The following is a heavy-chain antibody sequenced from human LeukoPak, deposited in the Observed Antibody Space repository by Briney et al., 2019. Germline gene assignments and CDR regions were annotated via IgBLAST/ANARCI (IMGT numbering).Heavy chain of an antibody. V-gene: IGHV4-39*01. J-gene: IGHJ4*02. CDR1: GGSISISGFY. Sequence: SETLSLTCTVSGGSISISGFYWGWIRQPPGRGLEWIGTTYFSGSTFYNPSLKSRVAISADTSKNQFSLRLSSVTAADTAMYYCARHARHCSSISCFDIDSWGQGILVTVSS. D-gene: IGHD2-2*01. CDR2: TYFSGST. CDR3: ARHARHCSSISCFDIDS.